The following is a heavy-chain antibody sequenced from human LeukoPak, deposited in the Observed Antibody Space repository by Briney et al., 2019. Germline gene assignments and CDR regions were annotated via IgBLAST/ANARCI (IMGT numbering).Heavy chain of an antibody. J-gene: IGHJ5*02. CDR1: GFTFSSYS. CDR2: ISSSSSYI. D-gene: IGHD3-22*01. V-gene: IGHV3-21*04. CDR3: ARDLRSSAGGRWFDP. Sequence: PGGSLRLSCAASGFTFSSYSMNWVRQAPGKGLEWVSSISSSSSYIYYADSVKGRFTISRDNSKNTLYLQMNSLRAEDTAVYYCARDLRSSAGGRWFDPWGQGTLVTVSS.